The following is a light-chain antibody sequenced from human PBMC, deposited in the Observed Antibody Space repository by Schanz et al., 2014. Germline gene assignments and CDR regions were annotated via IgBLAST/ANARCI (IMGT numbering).Light chain of an antibody. V-gene: IGKV3-11*01. J-gene: IGKJ5*01. CDR3: QQRSNWPPIT. CDR1: QGVSSN. Sequence: EIVLTQSPATLSLSPGERATLSCRASQGVSSNLAWYQQKPGQAPRLLIYDASNRATGIPARFSGSGSGTDFTLTISSLEPEDFAVYYCQQRSNWPPITFGQGTRLEIK. CDR2: DAS.